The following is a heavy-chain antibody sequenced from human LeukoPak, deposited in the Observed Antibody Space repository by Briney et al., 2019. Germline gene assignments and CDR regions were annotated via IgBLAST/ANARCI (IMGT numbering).Heavy chain of an antibody. CDR3: ARALITMVRGVNWFDP. CDR1: GFTFSSYW. D-gene: IGHD3-10*01. CDR2: INSDGSST. V-gene: IGHV3-74*01. Sequence: GGSLRPSCAASGFTFSSYWMHWVRQAPGKGLVWVSRINSDGSSTSYADSVKGRFTISRDNAKNALYPQMNSLRAEDTAVYYCARALITMVRGVNWFDPWGQGTLVTVSS. J-gene: IGHJ5*02.